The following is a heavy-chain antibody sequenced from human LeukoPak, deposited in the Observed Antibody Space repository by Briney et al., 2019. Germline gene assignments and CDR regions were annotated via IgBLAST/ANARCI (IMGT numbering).Heavy chain of an antibody. CDR3: AKASRRGRYCSGGSCPYYFDY. CDR1: GFTFSSYA. Sequence: GGSLRLSCAASGFTFSSYAMSWVRQAPGKGLEWVSAISGSGGSTYYADSVKGRFTISRDNSKNTLYLQMNSLRAEGTAVYYCAKASRRGRYCSGGSCPYYFDYWGQGTLVTVSS. CDR2: ISGSGGST. V-gene: IGHV3-23*01. D-gene: IGHD2-15*01. J-gene: IGHJ4*02.